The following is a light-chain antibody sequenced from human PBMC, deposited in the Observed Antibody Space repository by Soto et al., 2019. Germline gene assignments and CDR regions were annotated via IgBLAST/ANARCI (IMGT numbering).Light chain of an antibody. CDR3: QQYHSYSWT. CDR1: QSISTW. J-gene: IGKJ1*01. CDR2: KAS. Sequence: DIQMTQSPSTLSASLGDRVTITCRASQSISTWLAWYQQKPGKAPNLLIYKASSLESGVPPRFSGSGSGTEFILTISSLQPDDFATYYCQQYHSYSWTFGQGTKVEIK. V-gene: IGKV1-5*03.